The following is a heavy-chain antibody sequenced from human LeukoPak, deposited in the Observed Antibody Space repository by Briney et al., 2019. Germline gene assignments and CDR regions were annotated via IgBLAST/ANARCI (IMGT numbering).Heavy chain of an antibody. CDR2: IWYDGSNK. CDR3: ARDRGVAAAGTLDY. D-gene: IGHD6-13*01. J-gene: IGHJ4*02. Sequence: GGSLRLSCAASGFTFSSYGMHWVRQAPGKGLERVAVIWYDGSNKYYADSVKGRFTISRDNSKNTLYLQMNSLRAEDTAVYYCARDRGVAAAGTLDYWGQGTLVTVSS. V-gene: IGHV3-33*01. CDR1: GFTFSSYG.